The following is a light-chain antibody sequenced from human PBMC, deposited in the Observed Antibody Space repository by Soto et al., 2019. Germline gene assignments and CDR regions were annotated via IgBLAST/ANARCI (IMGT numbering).Light chain of an antibody. CDR3: QQRSNWPPT. CDR2: DAS. CDR1: QSVSSY. J-gene: IGKJ4*01. Sequence: EIVLTQSPATLSLSPGERATLSCRASQSVSSYLAWYQQKPGQAPRLLIYDASNRATGIPARFSGSGPGTDFTHTISSLEPEDFAVYYCQQRSNWPPTFGGGTKVDIK. V-gene: IGKV3-11*01.